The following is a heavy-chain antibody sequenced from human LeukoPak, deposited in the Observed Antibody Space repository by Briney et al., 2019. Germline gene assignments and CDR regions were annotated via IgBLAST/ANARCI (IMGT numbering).Heavy chain of an antibody. Sequence: GGSLRLSCAASGFTFSSYSMNWVRQAPGNRLNWVSSIISSGTYIYYADSVKGRFTISRDNARNSLSLQMNSLRAEDTAVYYCARDGDILTGYYFDYWGQGTLVTVSS. V-gene: IGHV3-21*01. CDR1: GFTFSSYS. J-gene: IGHJ4*02. CDR3: ARDGDILTGYYFDY. D-gene: IGHD3-9*01. CDR2: IISSGTYI.